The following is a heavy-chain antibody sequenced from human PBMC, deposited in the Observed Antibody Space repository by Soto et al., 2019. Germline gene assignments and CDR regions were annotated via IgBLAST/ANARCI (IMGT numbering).Heavy chain of an antibody. CDR1: GFSLTTSGVG. V-gene: IGHV2-5*01. CDR3: AHSRGYGNSPTLDY. J-gene: IGHJ4*02. D-gene: IGHD5-18*01. Sequence: ESGPTLVNPTQTLTLTCTFSGFSLTTSGVGVAWIRQPPGKALEWLALIYYNDEKRYSPSLSGRLTITKDTSKNQVVLTMTNMDPVDTATYSCAHSRGYGNSPTLDYWGPGTLVTVSS. CDR2: IYYNDEK.